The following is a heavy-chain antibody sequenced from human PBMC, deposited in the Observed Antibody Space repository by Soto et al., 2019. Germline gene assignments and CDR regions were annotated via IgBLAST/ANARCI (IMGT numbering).Heavy chain of an antibody. CDR1: GGSISSYY. D-gene: IGHD6-13*01. CDR2: IYYSGST. J-gene: IGHJ4*01. V-gene: IGHV4-59*01. Sequence: QVQLQESGPGLVKPSETLSLTCTVSGGSISSYYWSWIRQPPGKGLEWIGYIYYSGSTNYNPSLKSRVSLSVDTSKNQFSLKLRSVTAADTAVYYCAGSGGSSWSLDFCYWGQGTLVNVSS. CDR3: AGSGGSSWSLDFCY.